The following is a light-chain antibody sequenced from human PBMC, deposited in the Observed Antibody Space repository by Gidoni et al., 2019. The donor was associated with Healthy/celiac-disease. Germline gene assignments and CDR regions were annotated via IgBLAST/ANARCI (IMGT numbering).Light chain of an antibody. CDR1: QSVSSSY. CDR3: QQYGSSLLT. Sequence: EIVLTQSPGTLSLSPGERATLSCRASQSVSSSYLAWYQHKPGQAPRLLIYGASSRATGIPDRFSVSGSGTDFTLTISSMEPEDFAVYYCQQYGSSLLTFGGGTKVEIK. CDR2: GAS. V-gene: IGKV3-20*01. J-gene: IGKJ4*01.